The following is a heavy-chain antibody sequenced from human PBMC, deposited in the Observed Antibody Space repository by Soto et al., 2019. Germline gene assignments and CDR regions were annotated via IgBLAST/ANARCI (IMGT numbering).Heavy chain of an antibody. CDR2: ISGSGGST. D-gene: IGHD3-22*01. CDR1: GFTFSSYA. Sequence: GGSLRLSCAASGFTFSSYAMSWVRQAPGKGLEWVSAISGSGGSTYYADSVKGRFTISRDNSKNTLYLQMNSLRAEDTAVYYCAKMGGLYYYDSSGYYYVRANAFDIWGQGTMVTV. J-gene: IGHJ3*02. V-gene: IGHV3-23*01. CDR3: AKMGGLYYYDSSGYYYVRANAFDI.